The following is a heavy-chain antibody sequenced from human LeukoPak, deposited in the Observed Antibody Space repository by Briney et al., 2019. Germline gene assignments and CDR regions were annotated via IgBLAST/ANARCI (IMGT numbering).Heavy chain of an antibody. CDR2: IRSKTDGGTT. CDR3: ATERRAGFDY. CDR1: GLTFSDAW. Sequence: PGGSLRLSCAASGLTFSDAWMTWVRQAPGKGLEWGARIRSKTDGGTTSYAAPVKGRFTISRDDSKNTLYLQMNSLKTEDTAVYYCATERRAGFDYWGQGTLVTVSS. D-gene: IGHD3-10*01. V-gene: IGHV3-15*01. J-gene: IGHJ4*02.